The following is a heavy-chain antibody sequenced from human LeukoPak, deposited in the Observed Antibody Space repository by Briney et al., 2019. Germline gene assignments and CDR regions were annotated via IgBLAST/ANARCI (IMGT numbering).Heavy chain of an antibody. J-gene: IGHJ4*02. D-gene: IGHD3-3*01. CDR1: GFTFSSYG. V-gene: IGHV3-21*01. CDR2: ISSSSSYI. CDR3: ARVDIWSGYYWDY. Sequence: GGSLRLSCAASGFTFSSYGMHWVRQAPGKGLEWVSSISSSSSYIYYADSVKGRFTISRDNAKNSLYLQMNSLRAEDTAVYYCARVDIWSGYYWDYWGQGTLVTVSS.